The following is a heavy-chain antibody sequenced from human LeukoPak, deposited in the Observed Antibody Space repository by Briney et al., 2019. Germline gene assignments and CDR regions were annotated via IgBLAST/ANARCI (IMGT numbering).Heavy chain of an antibody. CDR2: IKEDGSEK. CDR3: VRERRRYCSGGRCQYYYFDY. D-gene: IGHD2-15*01. J-gene: IGHJ4*02. V-gene: IGHV3-7*01. CDR1: GFTFSSCW. Sequence: GGSLRLSCAASGFTFSSCWMSWVRQAPGKGLEWVANIKEDGSEKYYVDSVKGRFTISRDNAKNSLYLQMNSLRAEDTAVYYCVRERRRYCSGGRCQYYYFDYWGQGTLVTVSS.